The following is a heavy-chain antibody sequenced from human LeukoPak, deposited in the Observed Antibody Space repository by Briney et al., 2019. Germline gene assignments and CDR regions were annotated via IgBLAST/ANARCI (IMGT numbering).Heavy chain of an antibody. CDR1: GGSISSRGYY. V-gene: IGHV4-31*03. J-gene: IGHJ5*02. CDR3: ARGTGGAAAADFDP. Sequence: SSQTLSLTCTVSGGSISSRGYYWSWIRQHPGKGLEWIGFIYYSGTTYYNPSLKSRATISVDTSKNHFSLKLISVTDADTAMYYCARGTGGAAAADFDPWGQGTLVTVSS. CDR2: IYYSGTT. D-gene: IGHD6-13*01.